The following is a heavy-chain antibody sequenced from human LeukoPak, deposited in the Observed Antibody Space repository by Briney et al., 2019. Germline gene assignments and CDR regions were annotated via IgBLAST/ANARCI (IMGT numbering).Heavy chain of an antibody. J-gene: IGHJ6*02. Sequence: ASVKVSCKASGYTFTSYYMHWVRQAPGQGLEWMGIINPSGGSTSYAQKFQGRVTMTRDTSTSTVYMELSSLRSEDTAVYYCARDRFDILTGYWSPGGMDVWGQGTTVTVSS. D-gene: IGHD3-9*01. V-gene: IGHV1-46*01. CDR2: INPSGGST. CDR3: ARDRFDILTGYWSPGGMDV. CDR1: GYTFTSYY.